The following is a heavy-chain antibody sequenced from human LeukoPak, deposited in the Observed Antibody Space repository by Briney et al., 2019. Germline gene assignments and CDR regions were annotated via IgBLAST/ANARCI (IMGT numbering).Heavy chain of an antibody. CDR1: GFTFSSYA. V-gene: IGHV3-53*01. CDR2: IYSGGST. D-gene: IGHD6-19*01. CDR3: AREPHSSGWYYYFDY. J-gene: IGHJ4*02. Sequence: PGGSLRLSCATSGFTFSSYAMNWVRQAPGKGLEWVSVIYSGGSTYYADSVKGRFTISRDNSKNTLYLQMNSLRAEDTAVYYCAREPHSSGWYYYFDYWGQGTLVTVSS.